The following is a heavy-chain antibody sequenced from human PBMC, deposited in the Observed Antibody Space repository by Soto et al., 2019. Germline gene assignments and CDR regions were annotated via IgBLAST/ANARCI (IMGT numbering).Heavy chain of an antibody. V-gene: IGHV4-39*01. CDR3: SRRAPEGFHP. CDR1: GASISTSPYY. J-gene: IGHJ5*02. CDR2: IQNTGAT. Sequence: PSETLSLTCTVSGASISTSPYYWAWIRQTPGKGLEWIASIQNTGATYYNPALNSRVSVSIDTSKNQFSLKLSSVTAADAALYFCSRRAPEGFHPWGQGSLVTVSS.